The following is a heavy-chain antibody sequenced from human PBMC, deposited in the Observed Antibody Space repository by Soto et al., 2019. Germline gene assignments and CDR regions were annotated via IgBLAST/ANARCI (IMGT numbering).Heavy chain of an antibody. V-gene: IGHV4-31*03. CDR2: IYYTGST. J-gene: IGHJ4*02. CDR1: GASIRSGGYY. CDR3: ARIEMASIK. Sequence: PSETLSLTCSVTGASIRSGGYYWSWLRQSPGKGLEWIGHIYYTGSTFYSPSLKSRLTISLDTPKNQFSLDLNSVTTADTAMYYRARIEMASIKWGRGTLVTVSS. D-gene: IGHD5-12*01.